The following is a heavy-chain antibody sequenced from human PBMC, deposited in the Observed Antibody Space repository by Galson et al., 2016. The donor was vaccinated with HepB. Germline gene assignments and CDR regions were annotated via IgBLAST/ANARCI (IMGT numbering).Heavy chain of an antibody. J-gene: IGHJ2*01. CDR1: GYSFSSYW. CDR2: TFPGDSYT. CDR3: ARRSVSYWYFEL. D-gene: IGHD2-8*01. V-gene: IGHV5-51*01. Sequence: QSGAEVKQPGESLKISCKGSGYSFSSYWIGWVRQMPGKGLEWMGITFPGDSYTRYSPSFQGQVTVSADKSINTAYLQWSSLKASDAAMYYCARRSVSYWYFELWGRGTLVTVSS.